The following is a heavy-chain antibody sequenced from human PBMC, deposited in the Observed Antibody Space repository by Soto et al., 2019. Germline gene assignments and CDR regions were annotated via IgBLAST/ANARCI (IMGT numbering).Heavy chain of an antibody. Sequence: EVQLVESGGGLVQPGGSLRLSCAASGFTFSHHWMHWVRQAPGEGLVWVSRIDLDGGRTDYADSVKGRFTISRDNAKNPLNLQMNSLRTEDTAVYYCARDLTWNQADYWGQGTLVTVSS. D-gene: IGHD1-1*01. CDR1: GFTFSHHW. J-gene: IGHJ4*02. CDR3: ARDLTWNQADY. CDR2: IDLDGGRT. V-gene: IGHV3-74*01.